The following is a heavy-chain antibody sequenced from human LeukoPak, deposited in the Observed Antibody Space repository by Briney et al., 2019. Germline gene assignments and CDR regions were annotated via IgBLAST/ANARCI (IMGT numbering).Heavy chain of an antibody. J-gene: IGHJ4*02. Sequence: SETLSLTCTVSGGSISSGGYYWSWIRQHPGKGLEWIGYIYYSGSTYYNPSLKSRVTISVDTSKNQFSLKLSSVTAADTAVYYCARVERYMIAFDYWGQGTPVTVSS. CDR2: IYYSGST. D-gene: IGHD3-22*01. CDR3: ARVERYMIAFDY. V-gene: IGHV4-31*03. CDR1: GGSISSGGYY.